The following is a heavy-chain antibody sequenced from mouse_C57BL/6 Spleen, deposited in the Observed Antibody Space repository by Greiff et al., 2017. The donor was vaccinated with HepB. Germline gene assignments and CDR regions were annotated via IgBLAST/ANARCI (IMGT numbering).Heavy chain of an antibody. V-gene: IGHV3-6*01. CDR2: ISYDGSN. Sequence: DVKLQESGPGLVKPSQSLSLTCSVTGYSITSGYYWNWIRQFPGNKLEWMGYISYDGSNNYNPSLKNRISITRDTSKNQFFLKLNSVTTEDTATYYCARDGGYEYSAWFAYWGQGTLVTVSA. D-gene: IGHD2-4*01. J-gene: IGHJ3*01. CDR1: GYSITSGYY. CDR3: ARDGGYEYSAWFAY.